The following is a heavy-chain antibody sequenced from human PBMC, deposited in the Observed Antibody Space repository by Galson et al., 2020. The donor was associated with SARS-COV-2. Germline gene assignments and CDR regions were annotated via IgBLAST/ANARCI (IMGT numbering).Heavy chain of an antibody. Sequence: SVKVSCKASGGTFSSYAISWVRQAPGQGLEWMGGIIPIFGPANYAQKFQGRVTITADESTCTAYMELSSLRSGDTAVYYCARAMWGRSSSYVSDYYYYYMDVWGKGTTVTVSS. V-gene: IGHV1-69*13. CDR3: ARAMWGRSSSYVSDYYYYYMDV. CDR1: GGTFSSYA. D-gene: IGHD2-2*01. CDR2: IIPIFGPA. J-gene: IGHJ6*03.